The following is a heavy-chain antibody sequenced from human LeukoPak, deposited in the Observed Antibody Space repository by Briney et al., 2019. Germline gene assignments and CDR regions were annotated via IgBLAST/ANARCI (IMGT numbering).Heavy chain of an antibody. D-gene: IGHD4-17*01. CDR1: GGSISSYY. V-gene: IGHV4-59*01. CDR3: AREVGDYVGVFDY. Sequence: SETLSLTCTVSGGSISSYYWSWIRQSPGKGLEWIGYVFYSGSTNYNPSLKSRVTISVDMSKNQFSLKLTSVTAADTAVYYCAREVGDYVGVFDYWGQGNLVTVSS. CDR2: VFYSGST. J-gene: IGHJ4*02.